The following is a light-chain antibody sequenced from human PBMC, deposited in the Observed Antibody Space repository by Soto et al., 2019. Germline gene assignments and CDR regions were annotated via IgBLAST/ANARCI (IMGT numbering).Light chain of an antibody. Sequence: QSVLTQPPSASGTPGQRVTISCSGSSSNIGSNYVYWYQQLPGTAPKLLIYRNNQRPSGVPDRFSGSKSGTSASLAISGLRSEDEADYYCAAWEDSLSGPSVVFGGGTKLTVL. CDR2: RNN. CDR3: AAWEDSLSGPSVV. CDR1: SSNIGSNY. J-gene: IGLJ2*01. V-gene: IGLV1-47*01.